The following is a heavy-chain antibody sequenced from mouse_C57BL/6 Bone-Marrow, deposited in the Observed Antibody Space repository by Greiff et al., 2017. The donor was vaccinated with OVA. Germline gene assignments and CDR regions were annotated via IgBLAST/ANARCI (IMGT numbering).Heavy chain of an antibody. CDR1: GYSFTDYN. J-gene: IGHJ1*03. CDR3: ARAAGDYGSSYWYFDV. V-gene: IGHV1-39*01. D-gene: IGHD1-1*01. CDR2: INPNYGTT. Sequence: VHVKQSGPELVKPGASVKISCKASGYSFTDYNMNWVKQSNGKSLEWIGVINPNYGTTSYNQKFKGKATLTVDQSSSTAYMQLNSLTSEDSAVYYCARAAGDYGSSYWYFDVWGTGTTVTVSS.